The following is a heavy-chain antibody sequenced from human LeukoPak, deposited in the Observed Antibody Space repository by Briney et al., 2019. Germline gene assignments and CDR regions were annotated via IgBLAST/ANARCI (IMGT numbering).Heavy chain of an antibody. CDR3: TTPPGNYYAWAYFQH. Sequence: SLRLSCAASAFTLTNASTTWVSPAPKDGRGWVGRIKSITDGGTTDNAAPVKGRFTISRDDSKNTLYLQMNSLKTEDTAVYYCTTPPGNYYAWAYFQHWGQGTLVTVSS. CDR1: AFTLTNAS. CDR2: IKSITDGGTT. V-gene: IGHV3-15*01. J-gene: IGHJ1*01. D-gene: IGHD1-26*01.